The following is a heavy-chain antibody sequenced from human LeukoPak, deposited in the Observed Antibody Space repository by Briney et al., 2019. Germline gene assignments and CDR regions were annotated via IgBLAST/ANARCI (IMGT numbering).Heavy chain of an antibody. CDR2: IKQDGSEK. CDR1: GFTFSSYA. D-gene: IGHD6-19*01. CDR3: ARDLAVGWYDY. V-gene: IGHV3-7*01. J-gene: IGHJ4*02. Sequence: GGSLRLSCAASGFTFSSYAMSWVRQAPGKGLEWVANIKQDGSEKYYVDSVKGRFTISRDNAKNSLYLQMNSLRAEDSAVYYCARDLAVGWYDYWGQGTLVTVSS.